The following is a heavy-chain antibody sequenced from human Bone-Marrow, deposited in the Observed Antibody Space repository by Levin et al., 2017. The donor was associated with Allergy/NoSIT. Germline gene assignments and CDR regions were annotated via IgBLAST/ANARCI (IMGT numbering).Heavy chain of an antibody. CDR1: GFIFSTYA. CDR2: IGGSGGIT. CDR3: ARGGYYDSSGLSL. Sequence: GESLKISCTASGFIFSTYAMNWVRQAPGKGLEWVSGIGGSGGITYYADSVKGRFTISRDNSKSTLYLQMNSLRAEDTAVYYCARGGYYDSSGLSLWGQGTLVTVSS. V-gene: IGHV3-23*01. J-gene: IGHJ4*02. D-gene: IGHD3-22*01.